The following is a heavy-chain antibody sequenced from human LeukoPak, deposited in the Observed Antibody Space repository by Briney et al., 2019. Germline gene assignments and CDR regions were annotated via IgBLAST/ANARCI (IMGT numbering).Heavy chain of an antibody. J-gene: IGHJ4*02. Sequence: GGSLRLSCAASGFTFSSYSINWVRQAPGKGLEWVAFIRYDGSNKYYADSVKGRFTISRDDSKNTLYLQMNSLRAEDTAVYYCAKLAPNYDYVWGRETYFDYWGQGTLVTVSS. CDR2: IRYDGSNK. D-gene: IGHD3-16*01. V-gene: IGHV3-30*02. CDR1: GFTFSSYS. CDR3: AKLAPNYDYVWGRETYFDY.